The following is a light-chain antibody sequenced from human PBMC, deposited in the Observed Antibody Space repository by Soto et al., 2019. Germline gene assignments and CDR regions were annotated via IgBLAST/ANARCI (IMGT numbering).Light chain of an antibody. J-gene: IGKJ1*01. CDR3: QQYGSSPRT. CDR2: ATS. CDR1: QDVSTW. V-gene: IGKV1-12*01. Sequence: DIQMTQSPSSVSASVGDIVTITCRASQDVSTWVAWYQRRPGKAPKLLMYATSTLQSGVPSRFSGSGSGTDFTLTISRLEPEDFAVYSCQQYGSSPRTFGQGTKVDI.